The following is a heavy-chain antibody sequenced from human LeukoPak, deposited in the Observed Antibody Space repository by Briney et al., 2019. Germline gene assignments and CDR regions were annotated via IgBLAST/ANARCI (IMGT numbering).Heavy chain of an antibody. D-gene: IGHD4-23*01. CDR1: GGSISSYY. V-gene: IGHV4-59*01. CDR2: IYYSGST. J-gene: IGHJ4*02. Sequence: PSETLSLTCTVSGGSISSYYWSWIRQPPGKGLEWIGYIYYSGSTNYNPSLKSRVTISVDTSKNQFSLKLSSVTAADTAVYYCARDGGNGGLIFDYWGQGTLVTVSS. CDR3: ARDGGNGGLIFDY.